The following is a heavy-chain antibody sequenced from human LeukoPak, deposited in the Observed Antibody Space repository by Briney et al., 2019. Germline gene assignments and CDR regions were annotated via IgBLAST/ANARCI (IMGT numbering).Heavy chain of an antibody. CDR2: INPSNGCT. D-gene: IGHD2-15*01. CDR1: GYTFTSYY. Sequence: GASVKVSCKASGYTFTSYYMHWVRQAPGQGLEWMGIINPSNGCTSYAPNFQGRVTMTTDTSTSTVYMELSSLRSEDRAVCYWARGLLGGVAFDIWGQGTMVTVSS. CDR3: ARGLLGGVAFDI. V-gene: IGHV1-46*03. J-gene: IGHJ3*02.